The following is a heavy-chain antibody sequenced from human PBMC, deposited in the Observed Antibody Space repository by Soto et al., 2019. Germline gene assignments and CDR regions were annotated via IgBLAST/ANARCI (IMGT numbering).Heavy chain of an antibody. J-gene: IGHJ6*02. CDR3: ARSNCSSTSCYTHYGMDV. CDR2: IYHSGST. CDR1: GGSISSGGYS. V-gene: IGHV4-30-2*01. D-gene: IGHD2-2*02. Sequence: LSLTCAVSGGSISSGGYSWSWIRQPPGKGLEWIGYIYHSGSTYYNPSLKSRVTISVDRSKNQFSLKLSSVTAADTAVYYCARSNCSSTSCYTHYGMDVWGQGTTVTVSS.